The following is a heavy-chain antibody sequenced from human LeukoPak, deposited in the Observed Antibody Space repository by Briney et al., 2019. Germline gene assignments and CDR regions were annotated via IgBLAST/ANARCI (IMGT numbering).Heavy chain of an antibody. CDR3: AREFGYSYGYRPYYYFDY. CDR2: INPSGGST. CDR1: GYTFTCYY. D-gene: IGHD5-18*01. Sequence: ASVKVSCKESGYTFTCYYMHWVRQAPGQGLEWMGIINPSGGSTSYAQKFQGRVTMTRDTSTSTVYMELSSLRSEDTAVYYCAREFGYSYGYRPYYYFDYWGQGTLVTVSS. J-gene: IGHJ4*02. V-gene: IGHV1-46*01.